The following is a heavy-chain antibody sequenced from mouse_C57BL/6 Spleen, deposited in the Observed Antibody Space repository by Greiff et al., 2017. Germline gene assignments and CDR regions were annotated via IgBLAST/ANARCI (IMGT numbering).Heavy chain of an antibody. CDR3: ARRVIYDGYYYFDY. CDR1: GYTFTSYW. D-gene: IGHD2-3*01. V-gene: IGHV1-50*01. J-gene: IGHJ2*01. Sequence: QVQLQQPGAELVKPGASVKLSCKASGYTFTSYWMQWVKRRPGQGLEWIGEIDPSDSYTNYNQKFKGKATLTVDTSSSTAYMQLSSLTSEDSAVYYCARRVIYDGYYYFDYWGQGTTLTVSS. CDR2: IDPSDSYT.